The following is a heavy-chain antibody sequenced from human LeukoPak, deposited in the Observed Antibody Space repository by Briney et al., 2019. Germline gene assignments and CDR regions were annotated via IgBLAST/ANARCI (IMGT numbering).Heavy chain of an antibody. CDR3: ARVLGPRFPYYYYYMDV. CDR1: GGSISSSSYY. J-gene: IGHJ6*03. Sequence: SETLSLTCTVSGGSISSSSYYWGWIRQPPGKGLEWIGSIYYSGSTYYNPSLKSRVTISVDTSKNQFSLKLSSVTAADTAVYYCARVLGPRFPYYYYYMDVWGKGTTVTISS. V-gene: IGHV4-39*01. D-gene: IGHD3-16*01. CDR2: IYYSGST.